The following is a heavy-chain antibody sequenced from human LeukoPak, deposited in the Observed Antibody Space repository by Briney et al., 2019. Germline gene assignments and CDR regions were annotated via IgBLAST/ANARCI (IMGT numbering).Heavy chain of an antibody. V-gene: IGHV3-30-3*01. CDR3: AKVPAVAGKKNWFDP. CDR1: GFTFSSYA. D-gene: IGHD6-19*01. Sequence: PGGSLRLSCAASGFTFSSYAMHWVRQAPGKGLEWVAVISYDGSNKYYADSVKGRFTISRDNSKNTLYLQIDSLRAEDTAVYYCAKVPAVAGKKNWFDPWGLGTLVTVSS. CDR2: ISYDGSNK. J-gene: IGHJ5*02.